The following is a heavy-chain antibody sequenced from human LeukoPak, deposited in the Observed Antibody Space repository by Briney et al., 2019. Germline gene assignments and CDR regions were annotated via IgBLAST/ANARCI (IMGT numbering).Heavy chain of an antibody. CDR3: ARGGTDYDILTGYFPWYFDL. D-gene: IGHD3-9*01. V-gene: IGHV4-59*12. CDR2: IYYSGST. CDR1: GGSISSYY. Sequence: SETLSLTCTVSGGSISSYYWSWIRQPPGKGLEWIGYIYYSGSTYYNPSLKSRVTMSVDTSKNQFSLKLSSVTAADTAVYYCARGGTDYDILTGYFPWYFDLWGRGTLVTVSS. J-gene: IGHJ2*01.